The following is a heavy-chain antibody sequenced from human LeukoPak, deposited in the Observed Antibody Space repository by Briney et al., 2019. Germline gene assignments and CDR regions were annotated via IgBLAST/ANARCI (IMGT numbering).Heavy chain of an antibody. CDR1: GFSVRNNY. CDR3: AKDGNWARFED. CDR2: IYAGDTI. V-gene: IGHV3-66*01. D-gene: IGHD7-27*01. Sequence: PGGSLRLSCVVSGFSVRNNYVSWVRQAPGKGLEWVSVIYAGDTIHYADSVKGRFTISRDNSKNMVWLQINSPTAEDTATYYCAKDGNWARFEDWGQGTLVTVSS. J-gene: IGHJ4*02.